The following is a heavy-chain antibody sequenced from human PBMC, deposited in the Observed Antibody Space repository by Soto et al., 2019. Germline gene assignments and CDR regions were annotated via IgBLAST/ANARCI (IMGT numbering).Heavy chain of an antibody. CDR1: GFTFSSYS. V-gene: IGHV3-21*01. Sequence: PGGSLRLSCAASGFTFSSYSMNWVRQAPGKGLEWVSSISSSSSYIYYADSVKGRFTISRDNAKNSLYLQMNSLRAEDTAVYYCAKNGYYDILTGYYWFDPWGQGTLVTGSS. CDR2: ISSSSSYI. D-gene: IGHD3-9*01. J-gene: IGHJ5*02. CDR3: AKNGYYDILTGYYWFDP.